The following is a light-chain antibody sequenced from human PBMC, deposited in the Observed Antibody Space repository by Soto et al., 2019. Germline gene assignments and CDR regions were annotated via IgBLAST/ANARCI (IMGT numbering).Light chain of an antibody. CDR3: QQFGSSPHT. V-gene: IGKV3-20*01. CDR1: QSVNSRF. J-gene: IGKJ2*01. Sequence: EIVLTQSPGTLSLSPGERATLSCRASQSVNSRFLSWYQQKPGQAPRLLIYAASSRATGIPDRFSGSGSGTDFTVTISRLEPEDFAVYYCQQFGSSPHTFGQGAHPEIK. CDR2: AAS.